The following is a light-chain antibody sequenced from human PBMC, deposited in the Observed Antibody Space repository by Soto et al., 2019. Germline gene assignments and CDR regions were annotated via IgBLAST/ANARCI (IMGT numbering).Light chain of an antibody. Sequence: EIVLTQSPGTLSLYRGERATLSCRASQTVNSIYFAWYQRKPGQAPRLLIYGASNRATGIPDRFSGSESGTDCTLTISRLEAEDFGVYYCQQYYTSPRTCGQWTKVEIK. CDR3: QQYYTSPRT. CDR2: GAS. V-gene: IGKV3-20*01. J-gene: IGKJ1*01. CDR1: QTVNSIY.